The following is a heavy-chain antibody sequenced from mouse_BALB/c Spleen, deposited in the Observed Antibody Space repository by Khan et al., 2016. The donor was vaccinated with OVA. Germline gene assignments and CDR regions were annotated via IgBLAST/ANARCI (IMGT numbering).Heavy chain of an antibody. Sequence: EVQLLETGPDLVKPSQSLSLTCTVTGYSITSGYSWHWIRQFPGNKLEWMGYIHYSGSTNYNPSLKSRISITRDTSKNQFFLQLNSVTTEDTATYCCARNYGLDWFAYWGQGTLVTGSA. CDR2: IHYSGST. V-gene: IGHV3-1*02. J-gene: IGHJ3*01. CDR1: GYSITSGYS. D-gene: IGHD1-2*01. CDR3: ARNYGLDWFAY.